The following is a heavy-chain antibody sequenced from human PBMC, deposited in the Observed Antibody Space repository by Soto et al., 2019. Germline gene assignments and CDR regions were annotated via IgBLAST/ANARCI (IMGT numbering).Heavy chain of an antibody. V-gene: IGHV3-21*01. CDR3: ARGSAFIGLDY. CDR1: GFIFSRYS. J-gene: IGHJ4*02. CDR2: IGTSGSYI. Sequence: GSLRLSCAVSGFIFSRYSMNWVRQAPVKGLEWVSSIGTSGSYIYDTDSVKGRFTISRDNTKDSLYLQMNSLRAEDTAIYYCARGSAFIGLDYWGQGT. D-gene: IGHD1-26*01.